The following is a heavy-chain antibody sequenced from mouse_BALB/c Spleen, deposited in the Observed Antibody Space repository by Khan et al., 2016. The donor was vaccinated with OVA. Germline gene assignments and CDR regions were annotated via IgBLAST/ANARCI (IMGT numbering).Heavy chain of an antibody. J-gene: IGHJ3*01. CDR3: ANGNYGWFAD. CDR2: ISSAATYT. V-gene: IGHV5-9-1*01. CDR1: GFTFSSFV. Sequence: EVELVESGGVLVEPGGSLKLSCAASGFTFSSFVMSWVRQTPETRLEWVATISSAATYTYYPDSVKGRFTISRDNAKNTLYLQMNSLRSDDTAIYYCANGNYGWFADWGQGTLVTVST. D-gene: IGHD2-1*01.